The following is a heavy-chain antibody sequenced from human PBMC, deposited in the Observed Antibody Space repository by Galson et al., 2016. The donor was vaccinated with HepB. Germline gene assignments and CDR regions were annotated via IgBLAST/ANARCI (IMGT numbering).Heavy chain of an antibody. D-gene: IGHD2-21*01. CDR2: ISASAENT. Sequence: SLRLSCAASGFTFKTYGMTWFRQAPGKGLDWVSTISASAENTHSADSVKGRSTISRDDSKDTFHLQMNTLRGDDTALYFCLKDPSQCDDWTYANWGLGTPVTVSS. J-gene: IGHJ4*02. CDR3: LKDPSQCDDWTYAN. V-gene: IGHV3-23*01. CDR1: GFTFKTYG.